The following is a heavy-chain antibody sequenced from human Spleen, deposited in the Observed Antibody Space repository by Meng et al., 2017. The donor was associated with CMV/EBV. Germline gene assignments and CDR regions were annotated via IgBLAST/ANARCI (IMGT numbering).Heavy chain of an antibody. Sequence: GESLKISCAASGFTFSSYSTNWVRQAPGKGLEWVSSISSSSSYIYYADSVKGRFTISRDNAKNSLYLQMNSLRAEDTAVYYCARDRYYDSSGYWIYWGQGTLVTVSS. CDR2: ISSSSSYI. J-gene: IGHJ4*02. CDR3: ARDRYYDSSGYWIY. CDR1: GFTFSSYS. D-gene: IGHD3-22*01. V-gene: IGHV3-21*01.